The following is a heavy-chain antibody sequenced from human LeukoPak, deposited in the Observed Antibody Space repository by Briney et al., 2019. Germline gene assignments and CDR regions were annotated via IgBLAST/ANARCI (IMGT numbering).Heavy chain of an antibody. CDR1: GFTFSSYA. CDR3: AKEERYAYYGSGSYVYGMDV. V-gene: IGHV3-64*04. D-gene: IGHD3-10*01. Sequence: PGGSLRLSCAASGFTFSSYAMHWVRQAPGKGLEYVSAISSNGGSTYYADSVKGRFTISRDNSKNTLYLQMNSLRAEDTAVYYCAKEERYAYYGSGSYVYGMDVWGQGTTVTVSS. CDR2: ISSNGGST. J-gene: IGHJ6*02.